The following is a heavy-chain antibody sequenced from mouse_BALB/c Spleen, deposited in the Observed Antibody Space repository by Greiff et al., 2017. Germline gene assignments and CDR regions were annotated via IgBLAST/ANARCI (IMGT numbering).Heavy chain of an antibody. D-gene: IGHD3-2*01. Sequence: VKLMESGAELARPGASVKMSCKASGYTFTSYTMHWVKQRPGQGLEWIGYINPSSGYTNYNQKFKDKATLTADKSSSTAYMQLSSLTSEDSAVYYCAREDSSGSYAMDYWGQGTSVTVSS. CDR2: INPSSGYT. CDR3: AREDSSGSYAMDY. V-gene: IGHV1-4*01. CDR1: GYTFTSYT. J-gene: IGHJ4*01.